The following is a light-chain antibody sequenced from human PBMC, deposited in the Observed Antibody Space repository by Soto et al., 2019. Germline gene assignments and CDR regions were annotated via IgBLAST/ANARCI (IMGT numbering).Light chain of an antibody. J-gene: IGLJ2*01. CDR1: SSNIGSNY. CDR2: RNN. CDR3: AAWDDSLSGRV. V-gene: IGLV1-47*01. Sequence: QLVLTQPPSASGTPGQRVTISCSGSSSNIGSNYVYWYLQLPGTAPKLLIYRNNQRPSGVPDRFSGSKSGTSASLAISGLRSEDEADYYCAAWDDSLSGRVFGGGTKLTVL.